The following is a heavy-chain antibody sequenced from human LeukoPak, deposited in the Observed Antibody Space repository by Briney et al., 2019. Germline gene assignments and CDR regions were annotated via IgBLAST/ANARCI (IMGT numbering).Heavy chain of an antibody. CDR2: IYYSGST. CDR3: ARVRGCGGDCYSGAQDAFDI. D-gene: IGHD2-21*01. V-gene: IGHV4-59*01. CDR1: GGSISSYY. J-gene: IGHJ3*02. Sequence: SETLSLXCTVSGGSISSYYWSWIRQPPGKGLEWIGYIYYSGSTNYNPSLKSRVTISVDTSKNQFSLKLSSVTAADTAVYYCARVRGCGGDCYSGAQDAFDIWGQGTMVTVSS.